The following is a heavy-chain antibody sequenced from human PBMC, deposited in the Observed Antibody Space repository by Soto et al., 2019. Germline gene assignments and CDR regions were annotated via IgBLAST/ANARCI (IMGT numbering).Heavy chain of an antibody. Sequence: QLVESGGGVVPPGASLRLSCVASGFTFSTFGMHWVRQTPGKGLEWVAVISYDGNNKVYADSVKGRFTISRDNFKNTVDLVMNNLKVDDTAVYYCAKDLQAYGDYDYYCYGLDVW. D-gene: IGHD4-17*01. J-gene: IGHJ6*01. CDR3: AKDLQAYGDYDYYCYGLDV. V-gene: IGHV3-30*18. CDR2: ISYDGNNK. CDR1: GFTFSTFG.